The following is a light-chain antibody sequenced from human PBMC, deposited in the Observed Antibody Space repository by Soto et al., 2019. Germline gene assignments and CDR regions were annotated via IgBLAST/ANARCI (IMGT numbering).Light chain of an antibody. CDR3: QQYGSSPRT. V-gene: IGKV3-20*01. Sequence: EIVMTQSPATLSVSPGERATLSCRASQSVSYNLAWYQHKPGQAPRLLIYGASSRATGIPDRFSGSGSGTDFTLTISRLEPEDFAVYYCQQYGSSPRTFGQGTKVDIK. J-gene: IGKJ1*01. CDR1: QSVSYN. CDR2: GAS.